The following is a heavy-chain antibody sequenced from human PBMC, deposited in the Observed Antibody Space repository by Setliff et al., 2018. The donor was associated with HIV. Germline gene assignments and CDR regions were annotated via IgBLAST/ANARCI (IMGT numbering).Heavy chain of an antibody. V-gene: IGHV3-11*04. CDR2: ISSSDVI. CDR3: ARVPVMATITYWYFDL. CDR1: GFTFSDDY. D-gene: IGHD5-12*01. J-gene: IGHJ2*01. Sequence: GGSLRLSCAASGFTFSDDYMSWIRQAPGKGLEWVSYISSSDVIYYADSVKGRFTISRDNAKNSLYLQMNSLRPEDTAVYFCARVPVMATITYWYFDLWGRGTLVTVSS.